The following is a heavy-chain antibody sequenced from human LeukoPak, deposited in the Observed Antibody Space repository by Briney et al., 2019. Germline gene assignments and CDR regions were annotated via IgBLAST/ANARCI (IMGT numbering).Heavy chain of an antibody. D-gene: IGHD3-10*01. Sequence: SETLSLTCTVSGGSISSSDWWSWVRQPPGKGLEWIGEMHQSGIINYNPSLKSRVTMSLDKAKKQFSLKLSSVTAADTSVYFCASADYYRIDFWGQGTLVTVSS. V-gene: IGHV4-4*02. CDR2: MHQSGII. J-gene: IGHJ4*02. CDR3: ASADYYRIDF. CDR1: GGSISSSDW.